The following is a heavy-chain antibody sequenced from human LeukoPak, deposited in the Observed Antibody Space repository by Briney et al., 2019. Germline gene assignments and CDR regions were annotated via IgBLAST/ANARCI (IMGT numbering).Heavy chain of an antibody. Sequence: PGGSLRLSCVASGFNFEFHGMSWVRQAPGKGLEWVANIKKDGSEKYYVDSVKGRFTISRDNAKTSLYLQMNSLRAEDTAVYYCARDLSGVTGYTYGRGIDYWGQGTLVTVSS. CDR1: GFNFEFHG. V-gene: IGHV3-7*01. CDR2: IKKDGSEK. CDR3: ARDLSGVTGYTYGRGIDY. D-gene: IGHD5-18*01. J-gene: IGHJ4*02.